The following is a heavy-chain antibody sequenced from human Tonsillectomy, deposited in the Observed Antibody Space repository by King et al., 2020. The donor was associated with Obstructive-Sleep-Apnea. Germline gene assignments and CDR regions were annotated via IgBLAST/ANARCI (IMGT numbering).Heavy chain of an antibody. J-gene: IGHJ3*01. CDR3: VRDHDYGSGSYDAFDV. Sequence: QLQESGPGLVKPSETLSLTCTVSGGSISSSSYYWGWIRQPPGKGLEWIGSMSYSGSTYYNPSLKSRVTMSVDTSKNLFSLKLSSVTAADTAVYYCVRDHDYGSGSYDAFDVWGQGTMVTVSS. D-gene: IGHD3-10*01. CDR2: MSYSGST. V-gene: IGHV4-39*07. CDR1: GGSISSSSYY.